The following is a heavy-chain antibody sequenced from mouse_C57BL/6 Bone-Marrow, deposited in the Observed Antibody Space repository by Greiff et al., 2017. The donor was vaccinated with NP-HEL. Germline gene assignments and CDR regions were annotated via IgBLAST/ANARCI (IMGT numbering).Heavy chain of an antibody. CDR3: ATAYYYGSSSAWFAY. CDR2: IWGVGST. J-gene: IGHJ3*01. V-gene: IGHV2-6*01. Sequence: VQLQQSGPGLVAPSQSLSITCTVSGFSLTSYGVDWVRQSPGKGLEWLGVIWGVGSTNYNSALKSRLSISKDNSKSQVFLKMNSLQTDDTAMYYCATAYYYGSSSAWFAYWGQGTLVTVSA. CDR1: GFSLTSYG. D-gene: IGHD1-1*01.